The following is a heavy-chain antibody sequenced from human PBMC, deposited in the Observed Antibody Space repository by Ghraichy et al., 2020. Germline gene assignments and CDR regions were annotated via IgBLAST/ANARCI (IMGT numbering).Heavy chain of an antibody. V-gene: IGHV1-24*01. CDR1: GYTLTELS. J-gene: IGHJ6*02. Sequence: ASVKVSCKVSGYTLTELSMHWVRQAPGKGLEWMGGFDPEDGETIYAQKFQGRVTMTEDTSTDTAYMELSSLRSEDTAVYYCATVTLSHYGMDVWGQGTTVTVSS. CDR3: ATVTLSHYGMDV. CDR2: FDPEDGET.